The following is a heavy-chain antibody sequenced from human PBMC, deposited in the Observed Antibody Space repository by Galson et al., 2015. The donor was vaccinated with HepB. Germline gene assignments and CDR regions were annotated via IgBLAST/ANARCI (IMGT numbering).Heavy chain of an antibody. CDR1: GFTFTTYW. J-gene: IGHJ4*02. CDR2: IKFDGSDK. Sequence: SLRLSCAASGFTFTTYWMTWVRQAPGKGLEWVASIKFDGSDKRYVDSVKGRFTISRDNSKNTVDLQMSSLRVDDTALYYCAKWAPYGAREGGFDCWGQGTLVTVSS. V-gene: IGHV3-7*03. D-gene: IGHD4/OR15-4a*01. CDR3: AKWAPYGAREGGFDC.